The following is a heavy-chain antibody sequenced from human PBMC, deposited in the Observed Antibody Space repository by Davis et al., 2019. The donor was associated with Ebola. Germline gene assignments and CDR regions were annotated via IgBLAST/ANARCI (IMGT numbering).Heavy chain of an antibody. D-gene: IGHD6-13*01. CDR3: AGRIEGSSRYYYYYYDMDV. V-gene: IGHV4-39*07. Sequence: SETLSLSCTVSGSSISTSNYYCGWLRQPPGKELEWSGTFNYSGSTYYNPSLKSQVTISVDTSKNQFSLKLSSVTAADTAVYYCAGRIEGSSRYYYYYYDMDVWGQGTTVTVS. J-gene: IGHJ6*02. CDR1: GSSISTSNYY. CDR2: FNYSGST.